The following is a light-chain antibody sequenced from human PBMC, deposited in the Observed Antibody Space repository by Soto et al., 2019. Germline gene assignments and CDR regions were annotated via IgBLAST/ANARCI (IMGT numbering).Light chain of an antibody. CDR3: QSYDSSLTVL. CDR1: SSNIGAGYD. CDR2: GNN. V-gene: IGLV1-40*01. J-gene: IGLJ2*01. Sequence: QPVLTQSPSVSGAPGQRVTISCTGSSSNIGAGYDVHWYQQLPGTAPRVLIYGNNNRPSGVPDRFSASKSGTSAFLAITGLQAEDEADYYCQSYDSSLTVLFGGGTKLTVL.